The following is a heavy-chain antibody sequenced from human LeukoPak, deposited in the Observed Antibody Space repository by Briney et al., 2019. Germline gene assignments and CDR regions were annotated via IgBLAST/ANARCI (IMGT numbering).Heavy chain of an antibody. J-gene: IGHJ4*02. V-gene: IGHV4-61*01. D-gene: IGHD4-17*01. CDR2: VYYSGST. CDR1: GGSVSSGSYY. Sequence: SETLSLTCTVSGGSVSSGSYYWSWIRPPPGKGLEWIGYVYYSGSTNYSTTLKSPVTISVDTSKNQFSLKLNSVTAADTAVYYCARNHWVKNGDYPYYFDYWGQGTLVTVSS. CDR3: ARNHWVKNGDYPYYFDY.